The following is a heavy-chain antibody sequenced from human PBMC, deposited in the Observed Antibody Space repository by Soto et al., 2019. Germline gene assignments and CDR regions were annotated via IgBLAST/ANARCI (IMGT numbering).Heavy chain of an antibody. CDR1: GFTFSSYA. CDR3: ATLAAAGYFDY. J-gene: IGHJ4*02. Sequence: PGASLRLSCAASGFTFSSYAMSWVRQAPGKGLEWVSAISGSGGSTYYADSVKGRLTISRDNSKKTLYLQMNSLRAEDTAVYYCATLAAAGYFDYWGQGTLVTVSS. D-gene: IGHD6-13*01. V-gene: IGHV3-23*01. CDR2: ISGSGGST.